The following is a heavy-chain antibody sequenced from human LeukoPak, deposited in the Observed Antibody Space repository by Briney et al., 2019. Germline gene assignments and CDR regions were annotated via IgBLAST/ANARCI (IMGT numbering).Heavy chain of an antibody. CDR3: ARITRGSREYYFDY. D-gene: IGHD3-16*01. V-gene: IGHV4-31*03. Sequence: SETLSLTCTVSGGSISSGGYYWSWIRQHPGKGLEWIGYIYYSGSTYYNPSLKSRVTISVDTSKNQFSLKLSSATAADTAVYYCARITRGSREYYFDYWGQGTLVTVSS. CDR2: IYYSGST. J-gene: IGHJ4*02. CDR1: GGSISSGGYY.